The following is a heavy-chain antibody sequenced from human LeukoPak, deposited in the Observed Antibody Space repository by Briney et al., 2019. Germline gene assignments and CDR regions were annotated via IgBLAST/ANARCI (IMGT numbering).Heavy chain of an antibody. V-gene: IGHV3-30*18. CDR3: AKGLAAAHYYDSSGYYY. CDR2: ISYDGSNK. D-gene: IGHD3-22*01. Sequence: GGSLRLSCAASGFTFSSYGMHWVRQAPGKGLEWVAVISYDGSNKYYADSVKGRFTISRDNSKNTLYLQMTSLRAEDTAVYYCAKGLAAAHYYDSSGYYYWGQGTLVTVSS. CDR1: GFTFSSYG. J-gene: IGHJ4*02.